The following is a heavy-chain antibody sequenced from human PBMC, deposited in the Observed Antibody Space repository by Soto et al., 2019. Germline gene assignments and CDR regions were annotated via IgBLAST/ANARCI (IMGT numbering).Heavy chain of an antibody. D-gene: IGHD3-9*01. V-gene: IGHV1-8*01. J-gene: IGHJ6*03. CDR1: GYTFTSYD. CDR3: ARGGLRYFDWLYYYYYYMDV. Sequence: ASVKVSCKASGYTFTSYDINWVRQATGQGLEWMGWMNPNSGNTGYAQKFQGRVTMTRNTSISTAYMELSSLRSEDTAVYYCARGGLRYFDWLYYYYYYMDVWGKGTTVTVSS. CDR2: MNPNSGNT.